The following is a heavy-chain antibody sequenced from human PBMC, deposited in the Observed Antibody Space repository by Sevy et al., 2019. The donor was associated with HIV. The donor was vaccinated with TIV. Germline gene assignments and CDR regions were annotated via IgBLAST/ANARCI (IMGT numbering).Heavy chain of an antibody. D-gene: IGHD4-17*01. CDR1: GFSLSTSGVG. V-gene: IGHV2-5*02. Sequence: SGPTLVNPTQTLTLTCTFSGFSLSTSGVGVGWIRQPPGKALEWLALIYWDDNKRYSASLRSRLTITKDTSKNQVVLTMTNMDPVDTATYYCAHSLYGDYIGGYFDYWGQGTLVTVSS. CDR3: AHSLYGDYIGGYFDY. CDR2: IYWDDNK. J-gene: IGHJ4*02.